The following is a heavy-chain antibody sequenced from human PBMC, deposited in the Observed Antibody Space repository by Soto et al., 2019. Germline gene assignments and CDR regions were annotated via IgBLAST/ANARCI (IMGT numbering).Heavy chain of an antibody. Sequence: QVQLVESGGGLVQPGGSLRLSCTASGFALGDYSMSWIRQAPGKGLEWISNVASGGDIDSVDSLKGRFTISRDIAKNSVYLQMKSLTVDDTAICYCARVGVGTAVPAWGLYDSYYYMDVWGEGATVTVSS. CDR3: ARVGVGTAVPAWGLYDSYYYMDV. J-gene: IGHJ6*03. CDR1: GFALGDYS. D-gene: IGHD3-16*01. CDR2: VASGGDI. V-gene: IGHV3-11*01.